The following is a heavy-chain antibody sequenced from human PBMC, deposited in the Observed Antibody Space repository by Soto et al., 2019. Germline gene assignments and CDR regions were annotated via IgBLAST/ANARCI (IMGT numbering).Heavy chain of an antibody. CDR2: TYYRSRWYN. D-gene: IGHD1-26*01. V-gene: IGHV6-1*01. CDR3: TTRGGSYRPAWDYYYYGMDV. Sequence: SQTLSLTCAISGDSVSSNSAAWNWIRQSPSRGLEWLGRTYYRSRWYNDYAVSVKSRITINPDTSKNQFSLQLNSVTPEDTAVYYCTTRGGSYRPAWDYYYYGMDVWGQGTTVTVSS. J-gene: IGHJ6*02. CDR1: GDSVSSNSAA.